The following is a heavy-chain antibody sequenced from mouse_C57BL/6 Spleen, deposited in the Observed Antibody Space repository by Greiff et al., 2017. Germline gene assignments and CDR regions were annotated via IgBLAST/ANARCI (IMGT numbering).Heavy chain of an antibody. Sequence: QVQLQQSGAELVRPGASVKLSCKASGYTFTDYYINWVKQRPGQGLEWIARIYPGSGNTYYNEKFKGKATLTAETSSSTAYMQLSSLTSEDSAVYFCAREFAYWGQGTLVTVSA. V-gene: IGHV1-76*01. CDR1: GYTFTDYY. CDR2: IYPGSGNT. CDR3: AREFAY. J-gene: IGHJ3*01.